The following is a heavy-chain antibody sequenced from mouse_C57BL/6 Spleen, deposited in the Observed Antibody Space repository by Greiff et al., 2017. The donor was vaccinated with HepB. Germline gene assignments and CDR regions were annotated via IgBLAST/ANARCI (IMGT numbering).Heavy chain of an antibody. J-gene: IGHJ2*01. CDR3: ARSLDY. Sequence: QVQLKESGAELVKPGASVKMSCKASGYTFTSYWITWVKQRPGQGLEWIGDIYPGSGSTNYNEKFKSKATLTVDTSSSTAYMQLSSLTSEDSAVYYCARSLDYWGQGTTLTVSS. CDR2: IYPGSGST. CDR1: GYTFTSYW. V-gene: IGHV1-55*01.